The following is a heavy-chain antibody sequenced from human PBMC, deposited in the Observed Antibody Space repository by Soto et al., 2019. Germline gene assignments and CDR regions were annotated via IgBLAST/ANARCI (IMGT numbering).Heavy chain of an antibody. CDR3: VRGGSNYAS. V-gene: IGHV3-7*01. J-gene: IGHJ5*02. D-gene: IGHD4-4*01. Sequence: EVQLVESGGGLVQPGGSLRLSCTASGFTFSDSWMTWVRQAPGKGLEWVARIKPDESEKKYADSVKGRFSISRDNAKNSMYLQRDSLRGEDTAVYYCVRGGSNYASWGQGTLVPVSS. CDR2: IKPDESEK. CDR1: GFTFSDSW.